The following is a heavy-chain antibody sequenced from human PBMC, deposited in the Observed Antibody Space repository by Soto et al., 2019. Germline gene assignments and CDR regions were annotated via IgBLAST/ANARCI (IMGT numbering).Heavy chain of an antibody. D-gene: IGHD5-12*01. CDR2: IKQDGSEK. Sequence: GGSLRLSCAASGFTFSSYWMSWVRQAPGKGLEWVANIKQDGSEKYYVDSVKGRFTISRDNAKNSLYLQMNSLRAEDTAVYYCARDWNSRGYDYFEAKYYFDYWGQGTLVTVSS. J-gene: IGHJ4*02. CDR1: GFTFSSYW. V-gene: IGHV3-7*01. CDR3: ARDWNSRGYDYFEAKYYFDY.